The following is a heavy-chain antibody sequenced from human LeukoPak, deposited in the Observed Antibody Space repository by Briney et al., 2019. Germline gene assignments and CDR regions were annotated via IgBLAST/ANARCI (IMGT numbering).Heavy chain of an antibody. CDR1: GFTFSNYG. V-gene: IGHV3-30*03. J-gene: IGHJ2*01. Sequence: GGSLRLSCAASGFTFSNYGIHWVRQAPGKGLEWVAVILYDGSNKYYADSVKGRFTISRDNSKNTLYLQMNSLRAEDTAVYYCAREATQDWYFDLWGRSTLVTVSS. CDR2: ILYDGSNK. CDR3: AREATQDWYFDL.